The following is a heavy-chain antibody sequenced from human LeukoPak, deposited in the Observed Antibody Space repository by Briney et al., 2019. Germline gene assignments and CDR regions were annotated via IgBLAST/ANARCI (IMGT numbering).Heavy chain of an antibody. D-gene: IGHD6-19*01. Sequence: RAGGSLRLSCAASGFTFDDYGMSWVRQAPGKGLEWVSGINWNGGSTGYADSVKGRFTISRDNAKNSLYLQMNSLRAEDTALYYCARTMGIAVAGTLDYWGQGTLVTVSS. J-gene: IGHJ4*02. CDR1: GFTFDDYG. CDR3: ARTMGIAVAGTLDY. V-gene: IGHV3-20*04. CDR2: INWNGGST.